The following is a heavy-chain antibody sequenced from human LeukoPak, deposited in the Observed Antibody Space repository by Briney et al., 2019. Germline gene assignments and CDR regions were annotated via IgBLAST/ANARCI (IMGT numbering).Heavy chain of an antibody. V-gene: IGHV1-2*02. CDR3: ARGGYSYGTCVY. CDR2: MNPNSGGT. Sequence: ASVKVSCKASGYTFTSYDINWVRQATGQGLEWMGWMNPNSGGTNYAQKFQGRVTMTRDTSISTAYMELSRLRSDDTAVYYCARGGYSYGTCVYWGQGTLVTVSS. J-gene: IGHJ4*02. D-gene: IGHD5-18*01. CDR1: GYTFTSYD.